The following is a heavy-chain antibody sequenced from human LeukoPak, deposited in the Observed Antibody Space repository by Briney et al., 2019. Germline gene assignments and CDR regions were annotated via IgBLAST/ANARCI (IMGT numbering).Heavy chain of an antibody. CDR1: GGSISSGSYY. V-gene: IGHV4-61*02. CDR3: ARTNIGPAGSWFDP. J-gene: IGHJ5*02. CDR2: IYTSGST. Sequence: SETLSLTCTVSGGSISSGSYYWSWIRQPAGKGLEWIGRIYTSGSTNYNPSLKSRVTISVDSSKKQLSLQLSSVTAADTAVYYCARTNIGPAGSWFDPWGQGTLVTVSS. D-gene: IGHD6-13*01.